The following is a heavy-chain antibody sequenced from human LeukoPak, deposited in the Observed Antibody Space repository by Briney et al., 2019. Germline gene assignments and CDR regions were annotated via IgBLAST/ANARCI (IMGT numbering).Heavy chain of an antibody. CDR1: GGSISSYY. D-gene: IGHD5-18*01. CDR3: ARDCVQLGHNWFDP. J-gene: IGHJ5*02. V-gene: IGHV4-4*07. CDR2: IYTSGST. Sequence: SETLSLTCTVSGGSISSYYWSWIRQPAGKGLEWIGRIYTSGSTNYNPSLKSRVTMSVDTSKNQFSLKLSSVTAADTAVYYCARDCVQLGHNWFDPWGQGTLVTVSS.